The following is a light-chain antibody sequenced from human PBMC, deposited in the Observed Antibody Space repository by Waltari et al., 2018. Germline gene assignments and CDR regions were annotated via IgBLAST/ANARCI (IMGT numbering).Light chain of an antibody. CDR1: QDISNY. V-gene: IGKV1-33*01. J-gene: IGKJ2*01. CDR2: DAS. Sequence: DIQMTQYPSSLSASVGDRATITCQASQDISNYLNWYQQKPGKAPKLLIYDASNLGTGVPSRFSGSGSGTDFTFTISSLQPEDIATYYCQHYDNLPSYTFGQGTKLEIK. CDR3: QHYDNLPSYT.